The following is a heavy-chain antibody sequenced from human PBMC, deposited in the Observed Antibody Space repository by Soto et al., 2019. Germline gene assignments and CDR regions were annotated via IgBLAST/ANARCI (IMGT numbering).Heavy chain of an antibody. J-gene: IGHJ4*02. CDR1: GGTFRNYP. CDR3: ARGPLVVLNYFES. Sequence: ASVKVSCKDSGGTFRNYPINWVRQAPGQGLEWMGSIFPLTDIPDYAQNFQARLTISADKSTSTAYMELSSLTSDDTAMYFCARGPLVVLNYFESWGQGTLVTVSS. V-gene: IGHV1-69*04. CDR2: IFPLTDIP.